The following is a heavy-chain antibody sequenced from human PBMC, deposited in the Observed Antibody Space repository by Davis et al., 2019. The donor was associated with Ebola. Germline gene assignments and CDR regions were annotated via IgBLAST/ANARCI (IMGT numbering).Heavy chain of an antibody. D-gene: IGHD3-22*01. CDR1: GGSVSSGSYY. CDR2: IYYSGST. CDR3: AILRAYYYDSSGYYYAAFDI. V-gene: IGHV4-61*01. J-gene: IGHJ3*02. Sequence: PSETLSLTCTVSGGSVSSGSYYWSWIRQPPGKGLEWIGYIYYSGSTNYNPSLKSRVTISVDTSKNQFSLKLSSVTAADTAVYYCAILRAYYYDSSGYYYAAFDIWGQGTMVTVSS.